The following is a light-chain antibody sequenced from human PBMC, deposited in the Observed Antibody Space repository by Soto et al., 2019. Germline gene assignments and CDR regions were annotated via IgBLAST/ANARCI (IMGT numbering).Light chain of an antibody. CDR1: QSVTSN. J-gene: IGKJ1*01. CDR3: QQYGSSGT. Sequence: EIVMRQSPATLSVSQGDRATLSCRASQSVTSNLAWYQQKPGQAPRLLIYGASTRATGIPARFSGSGSGTEFTLTISSLQSEDFAVYYCQQYGSSGTFGQGTKVDIK. CDR2: GAS. V-gene: IGKV3-15*01.